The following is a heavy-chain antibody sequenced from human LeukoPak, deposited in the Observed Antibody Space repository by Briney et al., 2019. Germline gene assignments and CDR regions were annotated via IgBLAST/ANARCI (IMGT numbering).Heavy chain of an antibody. CDR2: ISTSGGST. Sequence: PGGSLRLSCAASGFTFSSYAMSWVRQSPGKGLEWVSAISTSGGSTYYADSVKGRFTISRDNSKNTPYVQMNSLRAEDTAVYYCAKDPSGSSYSSGWPYWYFDLWGRGTLSLSPQ. CDR1: GFTFSSYA. D-gene: IGHD6-19*01. J-gene: IGHJ2*01. V-gene: IGHV3-23*01. CDR3: AKDPSGSSYSSGWPYWYFDL.